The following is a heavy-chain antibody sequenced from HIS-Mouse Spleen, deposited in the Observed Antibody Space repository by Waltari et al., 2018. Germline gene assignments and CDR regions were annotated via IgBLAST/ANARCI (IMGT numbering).Heavy chain of an antibody. V-gene: IGHV3-30*04. Sequence: QVQLVESGGGVVQPGRSLRVSCAASGFTFSSYAMHWDRQAPGKGLEWVAVISYDGSNKYYADSVKGRFTISRDNSKNTLYLQMNSLRAEDTAVYYCARRYSGYDLGYWGQGTLVTVSS. D-gene: IGHD5-12*01. CDR3: ARRYSGYDLGY. CDR1: GFTFSSYA. CDR2: ISYDGSNK. J-gene: IGHJ4*02.